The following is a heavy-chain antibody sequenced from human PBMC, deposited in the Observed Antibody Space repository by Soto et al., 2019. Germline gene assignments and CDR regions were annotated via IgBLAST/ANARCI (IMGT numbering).Heavy chain of an antibody. Sequence: QVQLVESGGGVVQPGRSLRLSCAASGFTFSSFAMHWVRQAPGKGLEWVAVIWYDGSDKYYVDSVKGRFTISRDNSKNPLYLQMNSLRAEDTAVYYCARDTKSSNWYYFDYWGQGTLVTVSS. J-gene: IGHJ4*02. CDR1: GFTFSSFA. V-gene: IGHV3-33*01. CDR2: IWYDGSDK. CDR3: ARDTKSSNWYYFDY. D-gene: IGHD6-13*01.